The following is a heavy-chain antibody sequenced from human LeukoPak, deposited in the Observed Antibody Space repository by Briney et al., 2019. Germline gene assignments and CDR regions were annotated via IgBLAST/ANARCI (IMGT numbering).Heavy chain of an antibody. CDR3: ARQYSGYDMYFDY. J-gene: IGHJ4*02. CDR1: GYSFAKYW. Sequence: GESLKISCKGSGYSFAKYWIGWVRQMPGKGLEWMGIVYPGDSDTRYSPSFQGQVTISVDKSISTAYLQWSSLKASDTAIYYCARQYSGYDMYFDYWGQGTLVTVSS. V-gene: IGHV5-51*01. CDR2: VYPGDSDT. D-gene: IGHD5-12*01.